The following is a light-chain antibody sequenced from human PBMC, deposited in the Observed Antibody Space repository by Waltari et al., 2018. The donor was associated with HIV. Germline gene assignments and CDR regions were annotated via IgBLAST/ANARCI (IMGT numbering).Light chain of an antibody. CDR3: AAWDDSLNGM. CDR1: SSNIGSHI. V-gene: IGLV1-44*01. Sequence: QSVLTQPPTASGTPGQNVTLSFPGSSSNIGSHIVNWYQQLPGAAPKLLIDTNDQRPSGVPDRFSGSKSGTAASLAISGLQSADEADYYWAAWDDSLNGMFGGGTKLTVL. J-gene: IGLJ3*02. CDR2: TND.